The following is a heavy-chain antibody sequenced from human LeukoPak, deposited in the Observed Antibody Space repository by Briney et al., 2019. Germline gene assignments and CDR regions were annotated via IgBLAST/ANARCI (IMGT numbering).Heavy chain of an antibody. CDR2: LSSSGSAF. V-gene: IGHV3-48*03. D-gene: IGHD5-18*01. Sequence: GGSLRLSCEDSGFTFRSYEMNWVRQAPGKGLEWIAYLSSSGSAFSYADSVKGRFTISRDNSKNMLYLQMDSLRAEDTAVYYCAKRGSGYSYEKYFDYWGQGTLVTVSS. CDR1: GFTFRSYE. CDR3: AKRGSGYSYEKYFDY. J-gene: IGHJ4*02.